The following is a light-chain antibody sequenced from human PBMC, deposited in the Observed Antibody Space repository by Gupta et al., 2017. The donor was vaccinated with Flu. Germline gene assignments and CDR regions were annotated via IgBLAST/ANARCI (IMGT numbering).Light chain of an antibody. Sequence: DIQMTQSPSSLSASVGDRVTITCWTSQSIACDLNWYQQKPGKAPKLLIYGASSLESGVPSRFSGSGSGTDFTLTISSLQPEDVATYYCQQSHSTPLTFGQGTKVEI. V-gene: IGKV1-39*01. CDR1: QSIACD. CDR3: QQSHSTPLT. J-gene: IGKJ1*01. CDR2: GAS.